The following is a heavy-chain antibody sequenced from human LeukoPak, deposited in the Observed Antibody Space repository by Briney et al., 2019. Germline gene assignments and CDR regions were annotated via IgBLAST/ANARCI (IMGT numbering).Heavy chain of an antibody. D-gene: IGHD3-10*01. Sequence: KPSETLSLTCAVYSGSFSGYYWSWIRQPPGKGLEWIGEINHSGSTNYNPSLKSRVTISVGTSKNQFSLKLSSVTAADTAVYYCARGRFGELMGWFDPWGQGTLVTVSS. CDR3: ARGRFGELMGWFDP. CDR2: INHSGST. CDR1: SGSFSGYY. V-gene: IGHV4-34*01. J-gene: IGHJ5*02.